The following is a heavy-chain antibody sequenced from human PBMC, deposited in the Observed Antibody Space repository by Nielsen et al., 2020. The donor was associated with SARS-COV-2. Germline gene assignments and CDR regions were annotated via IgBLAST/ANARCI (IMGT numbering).Heavy chain of an antibody. Sequence: ESLKISCTVSGGSISSYYWSWIRQPPGKGLEWIGYIYYSGSTNYNPSLKSRVTISVDTSKNQFSLKLSSVTAADTAVYYCARGLGRDGYIYWLDYWGQGTRVTVSS. CDR2: IYYSGST. D-gene: IGHD5-24*01. CDR3: ARGLGRDGYIYWLDY. J-gene: IGHJ4*02. V-gene: IGHV4-59*01. CDR1: GGSISSYY.